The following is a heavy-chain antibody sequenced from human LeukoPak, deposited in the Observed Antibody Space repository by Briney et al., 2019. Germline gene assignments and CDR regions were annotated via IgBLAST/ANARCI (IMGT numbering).Heavy chain of an antibody. CDR2: ISSSGSTI. V-gene: IGHV3-11*04. Sequence: GSLRLSCAASGFTFSEYYLSWIRQAPGKGLEGVLYISSSGSTIYYADSVKGRFTISRDNAKNSLYLQMNSLRAEDTAVYYCARDGFTPLRPFDCWGQGTLVTVSS. CDR1: GFTFSEYY. D-gene: IGHD3-10*01. CDR3: ARDGFTPLRPFDC. J-gene: IGHJ4*02.